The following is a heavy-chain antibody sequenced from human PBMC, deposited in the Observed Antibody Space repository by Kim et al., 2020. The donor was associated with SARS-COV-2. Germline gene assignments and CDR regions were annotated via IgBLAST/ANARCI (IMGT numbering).Heavy chain of an antibody. V-gene: IGHV3-23*01. J-gene: IGHJ3*02. Sequence: VKGRFTISRDNSKNTLYLQRNSLRAEDTAVYYCAKGGGLRFGSPCNAFDIWGQGTMVTVSS. D-gene: IGHD5-12*01. CDR3: AKGGGLRFGSPCNAFDI.